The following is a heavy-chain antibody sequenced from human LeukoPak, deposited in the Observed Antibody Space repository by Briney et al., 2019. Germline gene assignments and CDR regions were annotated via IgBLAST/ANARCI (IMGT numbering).Heavy chain of an antibody. D-gene: IGHD1-1*01. J-gene: IGHJ5*02. CDR3: ARDIGGDPDGRASYWFAP. CDR2: INYFGTP. Sequence: AETLSLTCTVSAGSIRSHSWHWIRHSPGKVLEWVGSINYFGTPTYNPSLKSRVTLSVATSKNQFSLKLTSVTAADTAVYYCARDIGGDPDGRASYWFAPWGKGTLVTVSS. V-gene: IGHV4-59*11. CDR1: AGSIRSHS.